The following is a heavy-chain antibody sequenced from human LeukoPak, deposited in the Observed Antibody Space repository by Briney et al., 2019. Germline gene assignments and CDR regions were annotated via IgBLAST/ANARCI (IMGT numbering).Heavy chain of an antibody. CDR2: INAYSGNT. J-gene: IGHJ4*02. D-gene: IGHD6-13*01. Sequence: ASVKVSCKASGYTFTSYDINWVRQATGQGLEWMGWINAYSGNTNYAQKLQGRVTMTTDTSTSTAYMELRSLKSDDTAVYYCASGAGSWDNFEYWGQGTLVTVSS. V-gene: IGHV1-18*01. CDR3: ASGAGSWDNFEY. CDR1: GYTFTSYD.